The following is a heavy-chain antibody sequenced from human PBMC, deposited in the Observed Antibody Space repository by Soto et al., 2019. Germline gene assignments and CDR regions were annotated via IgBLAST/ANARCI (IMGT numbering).Heavy chain of an antibody. CDR1: GFTFSIYA. CDR2: ISGSGGNT. D-gene: IGHD6-6*01. J-gene: IGHJ6*02. V-gene: IGHV3-23*01. Sequence: PGGSLRLSCAASGFTFSIYAMSWVRHAPGKGLEWVSSISGSGGNTYYADSVKGRFTISRDNSKNTLYLQMSSLRSEDTAVYYCARDHPLSSSEDSYYYYGMDVWGQGTTVTVSS. CDR3: ARDHPLSSSEDSYYYYGMDV.